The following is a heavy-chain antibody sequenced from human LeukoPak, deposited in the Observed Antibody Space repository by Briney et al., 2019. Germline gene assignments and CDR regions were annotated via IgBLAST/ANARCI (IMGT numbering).Heavy chain of an antibody. Sequence: GGSLRLSCAASGFTFSSYAMHWVRQAPGKGLEWVAVISYDGSNKYYADSVKGRFTISRDNSKNTLYLQMNSLRAEDTAVYYCARDLPPIAVAGTPLYWGQGTLVTVSS. V-gene: IGHV3-30-3*01. CDR1: GFTFSSYA. CDR2: ISYDGSNK. CDR3: ARDLPPIAVAGTPLY. D-gene: IGHD6-19*01. J-gene: IGHJ4*02.